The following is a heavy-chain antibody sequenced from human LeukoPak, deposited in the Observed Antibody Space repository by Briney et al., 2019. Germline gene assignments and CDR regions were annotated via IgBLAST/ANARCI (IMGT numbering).Heavy chain of an antibody. Sequence: GASVNVSCKASGYIFTGNYMHWVRQAAGQGLEGMGWINPNSGGTNYAQKFQGRVTMTRDTSISTAYMELSRLRSDDTAVYYCARLPAAPYYYYMDVWGRGTTVTVSS. CDR1: GYIFTGNY. CDR2: INPNSGGT. V-gene: IGHV1-2*02. J-gene: IGHJ6*03. CDR3: ARLPAAPYYYYMDV. D-gene: IGHD2-2*01.